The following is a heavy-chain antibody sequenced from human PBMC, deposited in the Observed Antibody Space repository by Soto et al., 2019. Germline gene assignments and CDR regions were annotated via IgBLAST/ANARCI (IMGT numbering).Heavy chain of an antibody. CDR2: IYSGGST. CDR3: ARLVYNYGRGYFHY. CDR1: GVTVISNY. D-gene: IGHD5-18*01. V-gene: IGHV3-66*04. Sequence: EVQLVESGGGLVQPGGSLRLSCAASGVTVISNYMSWVRQAPGKGLEWVSVIYSGGSTYYADSVKGRFPISRDNSKNTLYLQKNSLTAADTGMYYCARLVYNYGRGYFHYWGQGALVTVSS. J-gene: IGHJ4*02.